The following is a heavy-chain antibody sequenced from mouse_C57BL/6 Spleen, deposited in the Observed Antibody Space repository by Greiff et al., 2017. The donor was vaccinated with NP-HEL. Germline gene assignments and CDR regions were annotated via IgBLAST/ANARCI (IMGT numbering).Heavy chain of an antibody. V-gene: IGHV3-6*01. D-gene: IGHD1-1*01. CDR2: ISYDGSN. CDR1: GYSITSGYY. CDR3: ARDQGGYYYGSSYDY. Sequence: VQLKQSGPGLVKPSQSLSLTCSVTGYSITSGYYWNWIRQFPGNKLEWMGYISYDGSNNYNPSLKNRISITRDTSKNQFFLKLNSVTTEDTATYYCARDQGGYYYGSSYDYWGQGTTLTVSS. J-gene: IGHJ2*01.